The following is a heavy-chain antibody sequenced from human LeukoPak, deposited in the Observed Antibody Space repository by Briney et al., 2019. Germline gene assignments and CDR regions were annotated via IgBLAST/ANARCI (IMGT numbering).Heavy chain of an antibody. CDR1: GGSISSGDYY. CDR3: ARVYGGYGVFDY. Sequence: SQTLSLTCTVSGGSISSGDYYWSWIRQPPGKGLEWIGYIYYSGSTYYNPSLKSRVTISVDTSKNQFSLKLSSVTAADTAVYYCARVYGGYGVFDYWGQGTLDTVSS. J-gene: IGHJ4*02. V-gene: IGHV4-30-4*01. D-gene: IGHD5-12*01. CDR2: IYYSGST.